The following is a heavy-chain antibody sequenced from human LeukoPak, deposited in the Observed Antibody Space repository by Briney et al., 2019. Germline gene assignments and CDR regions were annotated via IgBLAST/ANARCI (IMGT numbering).Heavy chain of an antibody. CDR3: AREYYYDSSGHAPRLTGYYGMDV. Sequence: GGSLRLSCAASGFTFSSYWMHWVRQAPGKGLVWVSRINSDGSSTSYADSVKGRFTISRDNAKNTLYLQMNSLRAEDTAVYYCAREYYYDSSGHAPRLTGYYGMDVWGQGTTVTVSS. CDR2: INSDGSST. CDR1: GFTFSSYW. D-gene: IGHD3-22*01. J-gene: IGHJ6*02. V-gene: IGHV3-74*01.